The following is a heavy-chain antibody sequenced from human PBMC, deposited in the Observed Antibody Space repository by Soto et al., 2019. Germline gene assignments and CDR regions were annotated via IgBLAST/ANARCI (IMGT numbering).Heavy chain of an antibody. CDR3: ATAGPYYYYGMDV. J-gene: IGHJ6*02. V-gene: IGHV3-7*01. CDR2: IKQDGSEK. CDR1: GFTFSSYW. Sequence: GGSLRLSCAASGFTFSSYWMSWVRLAPGKGLEWVANIKQDGSEKYYVDSVKGRFTISRDNAKNSLYLQMNSLRAEDTAVYYCATAGPYYYYGMDVWGQGTTVTVSS. D-gene: IGHD2-8*02.